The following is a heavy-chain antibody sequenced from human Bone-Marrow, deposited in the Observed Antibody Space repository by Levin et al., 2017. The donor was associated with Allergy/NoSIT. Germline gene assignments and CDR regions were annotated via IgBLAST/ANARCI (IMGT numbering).Heavy chain of an antibody. CDR1: GASISSTHW. V-gene: IGHV4-4*02. Sequence: SQTLSLTCAVSGASISSTHWWTWVRQTPGKGLEWIGEIFHNEITNYNPSLKSRVTISIDMSSNQFSLEVTSLTAADTAVYYCARGWDCSSGSCSWLVGSHFYGLDVWGQGTTVTVSS. D-gene: IGHD2-2*01. J-gene: IGHJ6*02. CDR2: IFHNEIT. CDR3: ARGWDCSSGSCSWLVGSHFYGLDV.